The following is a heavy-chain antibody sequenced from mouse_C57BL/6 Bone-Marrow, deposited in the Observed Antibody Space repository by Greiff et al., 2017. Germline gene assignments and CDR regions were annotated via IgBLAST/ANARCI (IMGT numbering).Heavy chain of an antibody. V-gene: IGHV5-6*01. Sequence: VQLQQSGAELVKPGASLKLSCTASGFTINSYDMSWVRQTPDKRLEWVATISSDGSYTYYPASVQGRFTISRDTAKNTAYLQMSSLKSEDTAMYYCARDMYAFHYWGQGTTLPVSS. CDR2: ISSDGSYT. CDR1: GFTINSYD. CDR3: ARDMYAFHY. J-gene: IGHJ2*01. D-gene: IGHD2-14*01.